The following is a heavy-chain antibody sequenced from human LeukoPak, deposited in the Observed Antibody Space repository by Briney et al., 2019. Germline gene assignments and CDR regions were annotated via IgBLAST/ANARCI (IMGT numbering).Heavy chain of an antibody. J-gene: IGHJ4*02. V-gene: IGHV4-59*01. CDR3: ARSRFRVPIDY. D-gene: IGHD3-3*01. CDR1: GDSISSYY. Sequence: SETLSLTCTVSGDSISSYYWSWIRQPPGKGLEWIGYIYYSGSTNYNPSLKSRVTISVDTSKNQFSLKLSSVTAADTAVYYCARSRFRVPIDYWGQGTLVTVSS. CDR2: IYYSGST.